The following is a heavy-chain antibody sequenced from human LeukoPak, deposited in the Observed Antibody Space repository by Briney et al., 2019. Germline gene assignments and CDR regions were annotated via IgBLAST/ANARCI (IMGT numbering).Heavy chain of an antibody. D-gene: IGHD5-24*01. Sequence: SETLSLTCTVSGGSITNYYWSWIRQSPGKGLEWISYIYYTGSTDYNASLKSRVTISVDTSKNQFSLILRSVTGADTAVYYCARRGSSGDGYYDYWGQGTLVTVSS. V-gene: IGHV4-59*08. CDR2: IYYTGST. CDR1: GGSITNYY. CDR3: ARRGSSGDGYYDY. J-gene: IGHJ4*02.